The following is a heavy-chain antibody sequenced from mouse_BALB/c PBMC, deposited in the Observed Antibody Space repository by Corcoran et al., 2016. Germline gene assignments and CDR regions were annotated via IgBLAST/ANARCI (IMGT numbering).Heavy chain of an antibody. CDR3: SRWCYYSLDF. V-gene: IGHV9-3-1*01. J-gene: IGHJ2*01. CDR2: INTYTEEP. Sequence: QIQLVQSGPELKKPGETVKISCKASGYTFTNFGVIWVKQAPGTGLKYMGWINTYTEEPTYADDFKGRFAFSLETSASNAYLQINNLKNEDTATYFCSRWCYYSLDFWGQGTTLTVSS. D-gene: IGHD2-3*01. CDR1: GYTFTNFG.